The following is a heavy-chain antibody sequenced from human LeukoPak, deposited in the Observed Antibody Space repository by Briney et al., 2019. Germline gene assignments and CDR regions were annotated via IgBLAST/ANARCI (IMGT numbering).Heavy chain of an antibody. V-gene: IGHV3-7*03. D-gene: IGHD1-7*01. CDR2: IKEDGNEE. J-gene: IGHJ4*02. Sequence: GGSLRLSCAASGFPFNIYWMSWVRQAPGKGLEWVANIKEDGNEEYSVDSVKGRFTISRDNAKNLLFLQMNSLKVEDTAVYYCARASVTGTTAVYWGQGTLVTVSS. CDR1: GFPFNIYW. CDR3: ARASVTGTTAVY.